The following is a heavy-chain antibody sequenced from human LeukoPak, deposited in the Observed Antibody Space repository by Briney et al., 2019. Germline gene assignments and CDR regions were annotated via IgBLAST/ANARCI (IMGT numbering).Heavy chain of an antibody. CDR1: GYTFTGYG. CDR2: ISAYNGNT. V-gene: IGHV1-18*01. Sequence: ASVKVSCKASGYTFTGYGISWVRQAPGQGLEWMGWISAYNGNTNYAQKLQGRVTMTTDTSTSTAYMELRSLRSDDTAVYYCAGDAPYSSGWYRGGGDFDYWGQGTLVTVSS. J-gene: IGHJ4*02. CDR3: AGDAPYSSGWYRGGGDFDY. D-gene: IGHD6-19*01.